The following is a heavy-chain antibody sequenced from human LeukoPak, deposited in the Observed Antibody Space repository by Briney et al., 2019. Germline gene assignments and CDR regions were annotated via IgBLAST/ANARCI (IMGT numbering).Heavy chain of an antibody. J-gene: IGHJ6*02. V-gene: IGHV3-53*01. Sequence: PGGSLRLSCAASGFTVGSSYMNWVRQAPGKGLEWVSSIYSGGSTYYADYVKGRFTISRDNSKNTLYLQMNSLRAEDTAAYYCAREKDILTGSSMDVWGQGTTVTVSS. CDR1: GFTVGSSY. D-gene: IGHD3-9*01. CDR2: IYSGGST. CDR3: AREKDILTGSSMDV.